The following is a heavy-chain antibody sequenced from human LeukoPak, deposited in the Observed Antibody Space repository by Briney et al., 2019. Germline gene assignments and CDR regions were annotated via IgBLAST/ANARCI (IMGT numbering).Heavy chain of an antibody. V-gene: IGHV3-66*01. CDR3: ARTVLHFDY. CDR2: IYSGGST. Sequence: PGGSLRLSCAASGFTVSSNYRSWVRQAPGKGLEWVAGIYSGGSTYYADSVKGRVTISRDNSKNTLSLQMNTLRAEDTAVYYCARTVLHFDYWGQGTLVPVPS. CDR1: GFTVSSNY. J-gene: IGHJ4*02.